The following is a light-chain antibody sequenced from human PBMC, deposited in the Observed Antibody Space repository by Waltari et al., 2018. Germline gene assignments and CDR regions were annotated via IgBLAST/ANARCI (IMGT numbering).Light chain of an antibody. J-gene: IGKJ5*01. CDR1: QSLIYRDGQTY. V-gene: IGKV2-29*01. Sequence: DILILQTQLPLSVTPAHRLFTSPTSRQSLIYRDGQTYLDWYLQKPGQPPRLLISGVSSRSTGVSDKFSGSGSGTDFTLIISRVEPEDFGVYYCLQYSKLPWTFGQGTQVEIK. CDR3: LQYSKLPWT. CDR2: GVS.